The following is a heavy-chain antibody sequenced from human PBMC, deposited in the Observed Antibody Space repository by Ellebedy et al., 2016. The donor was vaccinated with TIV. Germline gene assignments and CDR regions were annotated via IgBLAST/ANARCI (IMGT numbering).Heavy chain of an antibody. CDR2: ILYSGRT. J-gene: IGHJ6*02. V-gene: IGHV4-39*02. D-gene: IGHD6-19*01. CDR3: ARERSSSGGRNYFGIDV. CDR1: GDSISSSSYY. Sequence: SETLSLXXTVSGDSISSSSYYWVWIRQPPGKGLEWIGSILYSGRTHYNPSLKSRVTMSVDTSKNQFSLRLSSVTAADTVVYYCARERSSSGGRNYFGIDVWGQGTTVTVSS.